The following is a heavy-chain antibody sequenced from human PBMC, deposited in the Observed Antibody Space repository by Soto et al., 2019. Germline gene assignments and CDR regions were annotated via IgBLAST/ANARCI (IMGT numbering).Heavy chain of an antibody. V-gene: IGHV3-23*05. CDR2: LDKSGGSA. CDR3: AKDRIGQLAKFDY. J-gene: IGHJ4*02. Sequence: PGGSLRLSCTASGFSFSSNDMSWVRQAPGKGLEWVSTLDKSGGSAFYADSVNGRFTISRDNSRNTLYLQMHSLRAEDTAFYYCAKDRIGQLAKFDYWGRGT. CDR1: GFSFSSND. D-gene: IGHD1-1*01.